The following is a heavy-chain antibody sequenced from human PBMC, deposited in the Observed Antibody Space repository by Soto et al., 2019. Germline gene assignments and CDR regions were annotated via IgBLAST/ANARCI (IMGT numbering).Heavy chain of an antibody. V-gene: IGHV1-18*04. D-gene: IGHD2-8*02. J-gene: IGHJ6*02. CDR2: ISAYNGNT. CDR1: GYTFTSYG. CDR3: ANWWLHPSGYYYYGMDV. Sequence: ASVKVSCKASGYTFTSYGISWVRQAPGQGLEWMGWISAYNGNTNYAQKLQGRVTMTTDTSTSTAYMELGSLRSDDTAVYYCANWWLHPSGYYYYGMDVWGHGTTVTCSS.